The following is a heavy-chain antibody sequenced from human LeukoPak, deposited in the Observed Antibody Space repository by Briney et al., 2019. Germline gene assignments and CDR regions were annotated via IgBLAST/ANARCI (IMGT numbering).Heavy chain of an antibody. J-gene: IGHJ4*02. Sequence: SETLSLTCAVYGGSFSGYYWSWIRQPPGKGLEWIGEINHSGSTNYNPSLKSRVTISVDTSKNQSSLKLSSVTAADTAVYYCATRSGVHYYDSSGYYEPHYFDYWGQGTLVTISS. D-gene: IGHD3-22*01. CDR1: GGSFSGYY. CDR2: INHSGST. V-gene: IGHV4-34*01. CDR3: ATRSGVHYYDSSGYYEPHYFDY.